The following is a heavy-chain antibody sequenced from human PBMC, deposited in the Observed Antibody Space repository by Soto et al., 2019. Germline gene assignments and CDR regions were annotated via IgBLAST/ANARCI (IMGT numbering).Heavy chain of an antibody. CDR3: ARSFYITIFGVVTNIWFDP. V-gene: IGHV3-11*01. D-gene: IGHD3-3*01. Sequence: GGSLRLSCAASGFTFSDYYMSWIRQAPGKGLEWVSYISSSGSTIYYADSVKGRFTISRDNAKNSLYLQMNSLRAEDTAVYYCARSFYITIFGVVTNIWFDPWGQGTLVTVSS. J-gene: IGHJ5*02. CDR1: GFTFSDYY. CDR2: ISSSGSTI.